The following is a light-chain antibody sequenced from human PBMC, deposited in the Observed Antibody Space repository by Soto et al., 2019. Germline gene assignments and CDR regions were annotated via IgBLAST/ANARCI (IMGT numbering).Light chain of an antibody. J-gene: IGKJ2*01. Sequence: DIQMTQSPSSLSASVGDRVTITCRASQGISNYLAWYQHKPGKVPKLLIYAASTLQTGVPSRFSGSGSGTDFTLTISSLQPEDVATYYWQKYNSAPYTFGQGTKLEIK. V-gene: IGKV1-27*01. CDR2: AAS. CDR3: QKYNSAPYT. CDR1: QGISNY.